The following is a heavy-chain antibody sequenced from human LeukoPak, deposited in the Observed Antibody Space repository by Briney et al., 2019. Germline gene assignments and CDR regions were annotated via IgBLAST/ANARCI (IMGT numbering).Heavy chain of an antibody. Sequence: PGGSLRLSCAASGFTFSDCGMHWVRQAPGKGLEWVAVISYDGSVKDYADSVRGRFTSSRDNYMNTLYRQMNSLRGEDPGLYYCAKGRSSSGSVTIVAYWGQGPLVTVS. CDR1: GFTFSDCG. CDR3: AKGRSSSGSVTIVAY. V-gene: IGHV3-30*18. CDR2: ISYDGSVK. J-gene: IGHJ4*02. D-gene: IGHD4-17*01.